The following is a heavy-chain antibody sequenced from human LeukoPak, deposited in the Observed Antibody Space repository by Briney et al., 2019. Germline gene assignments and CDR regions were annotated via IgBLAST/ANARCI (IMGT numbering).Heavy chain of an antibody. CDR2: INQNGITT. Sequence: GGSLRLSCAASGFIFRNYWMHWVRQAPGKGLVWVARINQNGITTTYTDSVKGRFTISRDNAKNTLYLQMNSLRAEDTAVYYCARDFAGDRDYWGQGTQVTVSS. V-gene: IGHV3-74*01. CDR3: ARDFAGDRDY. CDR1: GFIFRNYW. J-gene: IGHJ4*02. D-gene: IGHD4-17*01.